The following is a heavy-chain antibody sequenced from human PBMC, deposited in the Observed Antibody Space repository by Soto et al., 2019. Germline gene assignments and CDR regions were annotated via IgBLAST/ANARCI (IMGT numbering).Heavy chain of an antibody. CDR1: GGSISSDY. D-gene: IGHD6-13*01. J-gene: IGHJ4*02. Sequence: PSETLSLTCTVSGGSISSDYGTWIRQPAGKGLEWIGRIYTSENTHYNPSLRSRVSMSLDTSKNQPSLNLGSVTAADTAVYYCARGVGRSSWTSFDSWGQGTLGTVSS. V-gene: IGHV4-4*07. CDR3: ARGVGRSSWTSFDS. CDR2: IYTSENT.